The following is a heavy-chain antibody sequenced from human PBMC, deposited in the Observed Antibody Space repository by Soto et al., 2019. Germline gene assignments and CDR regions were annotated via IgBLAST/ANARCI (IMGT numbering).Heavy chain of an antibody. D-gene: IGHD6-13*01. CDR1: GFTFSDYY. Sequence: QVQLVESGGGLVKPGGSLRVSCAVSGFTFSDYYMTWIRQAPGKGLEWVSYISSSTSHTNYADSVKGRFTISRDNAKNSLFLQMNSLRAEDTAVYYCARGRGAAADYFDFWGQGTLVTVSS. CDR2: ISSSTSHT. CDR3: ARGRGAAADYFDF. J-gene: IGHJ4*02. V-gene: IGHV3-11*05.